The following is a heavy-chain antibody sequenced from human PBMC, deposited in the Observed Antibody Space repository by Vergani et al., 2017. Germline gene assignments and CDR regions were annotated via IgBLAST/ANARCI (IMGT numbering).Heavy chain of an antibody. CDR2: INHSGST. Sequence: QVQLQQWGAGLLKPSETLSLTCAVYGGSFSGYYWSWIRQPPGKGLEWIGEINHSGSTNYNPSLKSRVTISVDTSKNQFSLKLSSVTAADTAVYYCARDVPNYDGSGSYFMGWFDPWGQGTLVTVSS. CDR1: GGSFSGYY. V-gene: IGHV4-34*01. D-gene: IGHD3-10*01. J-gene: IGHJ5*02. CDR3: ARDVPNYDGSGSYFMGWFDP.